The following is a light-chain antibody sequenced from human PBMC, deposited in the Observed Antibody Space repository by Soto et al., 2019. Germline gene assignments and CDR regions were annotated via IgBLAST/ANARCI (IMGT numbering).Light chain of an antibody. Sequence: ESMLTQSPGTLSLSPGERATLSCRASRRVGTRYLAWYQQKPGQAPRPLIYGASIRAAGIPDRFSGSGSGTDFTLTISRLEPEDFAVYYCHQFGSSPLAFTFGQGTKLEI. J-gene: IGKJ2*01. CDR3: HQFGSSPLAFT. V-gene: IGKV3-20*01. CDR1: RRVGTRY. CDR2: GAS.